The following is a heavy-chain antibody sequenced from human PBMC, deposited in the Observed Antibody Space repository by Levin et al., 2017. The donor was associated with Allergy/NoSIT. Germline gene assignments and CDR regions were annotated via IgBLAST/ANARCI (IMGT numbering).Heavy chain of an antibody. D-gene: IGHD3-16*01. CDR3: AKDPGGGSTFDY. CDR1: GFIFSNSA. J-gene: IGHJ4*02. V-gene: IGHV3-23*01. Sequence: LPGGSLRLSCAASGFIFSNSAMSWVRQAPGKGLEWVSSINADASLTFYADSVKGRFTIYRDNSKSTVYLQMNSLRADDTAIYFCAKDPGGGSTFDYWGQGTLVTVSS. CDR2: INADASLT.